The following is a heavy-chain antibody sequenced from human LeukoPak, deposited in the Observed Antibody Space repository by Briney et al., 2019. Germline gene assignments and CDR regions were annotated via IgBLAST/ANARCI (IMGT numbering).Heavy chain of an antibody. CDR3: ARVKWRGSIPYYFDY. CDR2: INPNSGGT. Sequence: ASVKVSCKASGYTFTGYYMHWVRQAPGQGLEWMGWINPNSGGTNYAQKFQGWVTMTRDTSISTAYMELSRLRSEDTAVYYCARVKWRGSIPYYFDYWGQGTLVTVSS. D-gene: IGHD5-12*01. J-gene: IGHJ4*02. CDR1: GYTFTGYY. V-gene: IGHV1-2*04.